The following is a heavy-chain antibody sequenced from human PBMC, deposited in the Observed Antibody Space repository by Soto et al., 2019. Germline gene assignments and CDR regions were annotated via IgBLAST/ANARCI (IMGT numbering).Heavy chain of an antibody. CDR2: ISSSGCVI. CDR3: ARDNILDP. V-gene: IGHV3-48*02. J-gene: IGHJ5*02. D-gene: IGHD2-15*01. Sequence: TGGSLRLSCAASEFTFSSYSMNWVRQAPGKGLEWISYISSSGCVIYYADSVKGRFTISRDNAKNSLYLQMNSLRDEDTAVYYCARDNILDPWGQGTLVTVSS. CDR1: EFTFSSYS.